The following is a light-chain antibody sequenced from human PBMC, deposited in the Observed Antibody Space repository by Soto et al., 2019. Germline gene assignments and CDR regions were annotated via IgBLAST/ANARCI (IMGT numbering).Light chain of an antibody. CDR2: ATS. J-gene: IGKJ4*01. Sequence: EIVMTQSPATLSVSPGERSSLSVRASQSVSSNLAWYQQKPGQTPRLLIYATSTRATGIPARFSGSGSGTEFTLTISSLQSEDFAVYYCQHYNNWPLTFGGGTKVDIK. CDR3: QHYNNWPLT. V-gene: IGKV3-15*01. CDR1: QSVSSN.